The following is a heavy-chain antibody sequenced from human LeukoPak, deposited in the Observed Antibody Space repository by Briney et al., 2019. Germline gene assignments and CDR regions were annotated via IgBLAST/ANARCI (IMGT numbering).Heavy chain of an antibody. CDR3: AKDAGIAVAGTFWIDY. J-gene: IGHJ4*02. CDR1: GFTFSSYG. Sequence: GRSLRLSCAASGFTFSSYGMHWVRQAPGKGLEWVAVISYDGSNKYYADSVKGRFTISRDNSKNTLYLQMNSLRAEDTAVYYCAKDAGIAVAGTFWIDYWGQGTLVTVSS. D-gene: IGHD6-19*01. CDR2: ISYDGSNK. V-gene: IGHV3-30*18.